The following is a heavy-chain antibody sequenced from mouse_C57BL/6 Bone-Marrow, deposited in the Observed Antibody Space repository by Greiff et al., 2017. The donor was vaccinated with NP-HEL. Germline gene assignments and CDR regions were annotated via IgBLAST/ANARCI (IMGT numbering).Heavy chain of an antibody. CDR1: GFTFKNTY. J-gene: IGHJ4*01. D-gene: IGHD6-5*01. CDR2: IDPANGNT. V-gene: IGHV14-3*01. Sequence: VQLKESVAELVRPGASVKLSCTASGFTFKNTYMHWVKQRPEQGLEWIGRIDPANGNTKYAPKFQGKATITADTSSNTAYLQLSSLTAEDTAIYYCARRAYDYDDMDYWGQGTSVTVAS. CDR3: ARRAYDYDDMDY.